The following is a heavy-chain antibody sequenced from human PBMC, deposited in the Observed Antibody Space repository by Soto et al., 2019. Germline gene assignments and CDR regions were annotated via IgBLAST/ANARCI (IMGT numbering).Heavy chain of an antibody. Sequence: QVQLQESGPGLVKPSQTLSLTCTVSVGSISSGGYYWSWIRQHPGKGLEWIGYIYYSGSTYYNPSLKSRVTTSVDTSKKQFSLKLRFVTAADTAVYYCARVFGYCSGRSCSSGMDVWGQGTTVTVSS. CDR2: IYYSGST. CDR1: VGSISSGGYY. D-gene: IGHD2-15*01. J-gene: IGHJ6*02. V-gene: IGHV4-31*03. CDR3: ARVFGYCSGRSCSSGMDV.